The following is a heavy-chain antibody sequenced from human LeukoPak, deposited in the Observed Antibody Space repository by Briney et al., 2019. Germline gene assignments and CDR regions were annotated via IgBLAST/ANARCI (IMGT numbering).Heavy chain of an antibody. CDR1: RFTFSIFA. D-gene: IGHD6-13*01. CDR2: ISSSSSTI. J-gene: IGHJ2*01. CDR3: AREAAATGAWYFDF. Sequence: GGSLRLSCAASRFTFSIFAMNWVRQAPGKGLEWLSYISSSSSTIYYADSVKGRFTISRDNAKNTLYLQMNSLRAEDTAVYFCAREAAATGAWYFDFWGRGTLVSVSS. V-gene: IGHV3-48*04.